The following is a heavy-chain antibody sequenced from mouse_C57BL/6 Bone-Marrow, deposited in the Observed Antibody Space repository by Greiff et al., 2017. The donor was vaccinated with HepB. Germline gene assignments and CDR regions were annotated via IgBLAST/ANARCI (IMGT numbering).Heavy chain of an antibody. CDR3: ARDQDYDFDY. CDR2: ISDGGSYT. D-gene: IGHD1-1*02. CDR1: GFTFSSYA. V-gene: IGHV5-4*01. J-gene: IGHJ2*01. Sequence: DVKLVESGGGLVKPGGSLKLSCAASGFTFSSYAMSWVRQTPEKRLEWVATISDGGSYTYYPDNVKGRFTISRDNAKNNLYLQMSHLKSEDTAMYYCARDQDYDFDYWGQGTTLTVSS.